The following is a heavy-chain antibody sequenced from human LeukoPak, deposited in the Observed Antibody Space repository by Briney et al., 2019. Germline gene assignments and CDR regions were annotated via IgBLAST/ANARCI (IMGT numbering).Heavy chain of an antibody. D-gene: IGHD4-23*01. CDR2: ISGSGDST. Sequence: GRSLRLSCAASGFTFSIYAMSWVRQAPRKGLEWVSAISGSGDSTYYADSVKGRITISRDNSKNTLYLQMNSLRGEDTAVYSCAKVKWSTVVMGFEYSGPGKLVTVSS. J-gene: IGHJ4*02. CDR3: AKVKWSTVVMGFEY. CDR1: GFTFSIYA. V-gene: IGHV3-23*01.